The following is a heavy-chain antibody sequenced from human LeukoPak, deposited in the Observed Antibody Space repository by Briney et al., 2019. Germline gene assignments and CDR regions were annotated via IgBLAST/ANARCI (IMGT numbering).Heavy chain of an antibody. CDR3: VSGWAAADY. Sequence: NPGGSLRLSCAASGISFSNVWMSWVRQAPGKGLEWVGLIKKKSEGGTTGYAAPVEGRFTISRDDSRNTLYLQMNSLKAEDTALYYCVSGWAAADYWGQGTPVTVSS. CDR2: IKKKSEGGTT. V-gene: IGHV3-15*01. CDR1: GISFSNVW. J-gene: IGHJ4*02. D-gene: IGHD6-13*01.